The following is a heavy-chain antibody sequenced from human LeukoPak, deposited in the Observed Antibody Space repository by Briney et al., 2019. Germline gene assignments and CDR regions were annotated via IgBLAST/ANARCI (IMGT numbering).Heavy chain of an antibody. V-gene: IGHV3-23*01. CDR3: AHPSTPDYGGLDY. J-gene: IGHJ4*02. CDR1: GFTFSDNY. D-gene: IGHD4-17*01. CDR2: ITGSGGSI. Sequence: GGSLRLSCAASGFTFSDNYMSWVRQAPGKGLEWVSAITGSGGSIYYADSVRGRFTISRDNSKNTLYLQMSSLRAEDTAIYYCAHPSTPDYGGLDYWGQGTLVTVSS.